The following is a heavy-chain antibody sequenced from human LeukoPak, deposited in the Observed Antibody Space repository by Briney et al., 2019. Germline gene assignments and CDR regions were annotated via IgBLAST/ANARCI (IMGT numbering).Heavy chain of an antibody. Sequence: GGSLRLSCAASGFTFSDSYMTWIRQAPGKGLEWVSYISNSGSSIYYADSVRGRFTISRDNAKNSLYLQMNSLKPEDTAVYYCARVAEAAAFDSWGQGTLVTVSS. CDR2: ISNSGSSI. D-gene: IGHD6-13*01. V-gene: IGHV3-11*04. CDR1: GFTFSDSY. J-gene: IGHJ4*02. CDR3: ARVAEAAAFDS.